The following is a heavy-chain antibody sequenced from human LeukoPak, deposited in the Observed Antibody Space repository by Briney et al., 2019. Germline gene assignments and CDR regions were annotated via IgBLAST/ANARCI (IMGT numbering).Heavy chain of an antibody. Sequence: GGSLRLSCAASGFTFNTYTINWVRQAPGKGLEWVSSISSSSSYIYYSDSVKGRFTISRDNAKNSLYLQMNSLRAEDTAVHYCARHVVAVGFDYWGQGTLVTVSS. J-gene: IGHJ4*02. CDR1: GFTFNTYT. CDR3: ARHVVAVGFDY. D-gene: IGHD3-22*01. V-gene: IGHV3-21*01. CDR2: ISSSSSYI.